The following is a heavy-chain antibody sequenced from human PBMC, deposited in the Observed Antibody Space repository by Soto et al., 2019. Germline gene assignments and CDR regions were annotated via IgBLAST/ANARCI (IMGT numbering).Heavy chain of an antibody. Sequence: EVQLLESGGGLVQPGGSLRLSCAASGFTFSSYAMSWVRQAPGKGLEWVSAISGSGGSTYYADSVKGRFTISRDNSKNTLYLQMNSLRAEDTAVYYCAKPIRGYSYGYVETFDYWGQGTLVTVSS. V-gene: IGHV3-23*01. D-gene: IGHD5-18*01. J-gene: IGHJ4*02. CDR3: AKPIRGYSYGYVETFDY. CDR1: GFTFSSYA. CDR2: ISGSGGST.